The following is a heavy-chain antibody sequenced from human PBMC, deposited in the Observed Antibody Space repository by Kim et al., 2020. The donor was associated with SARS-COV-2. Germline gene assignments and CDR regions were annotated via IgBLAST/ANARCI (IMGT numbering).Heavy chain of an antibody. CDR2: I. CDR3: ARDWPSTVTTG. D-gene: IGHD4-17*01. Sequence: IYYADSVKGRFTISRDNAKNSLYLQMNSLRAEDTAVYYCARDWPSTVTTGWGQGTLVTVSS. V-gene: IGHV3-21*01. J-gene: IGHJ4*02.